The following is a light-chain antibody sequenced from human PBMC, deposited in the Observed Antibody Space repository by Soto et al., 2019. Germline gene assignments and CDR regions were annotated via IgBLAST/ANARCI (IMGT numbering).Light chain of an antibody. CDR2: LNSDGSH. Sequence: QLVLTQSPSASASLGASVKLTCTLSSGHSSYAIAWHQQQPEKGPRYLMKLNSDGSHTKGDGIPDRFSASSSGAERYLTISSLQSEDEADYYCQTWGTGIAVFGGGTQLTVL. CDR3: QTWGTGIAV. V-gene: IGLV4-69*01. J-gene: IGLJ7*01. CDR1: SGHSSYA.